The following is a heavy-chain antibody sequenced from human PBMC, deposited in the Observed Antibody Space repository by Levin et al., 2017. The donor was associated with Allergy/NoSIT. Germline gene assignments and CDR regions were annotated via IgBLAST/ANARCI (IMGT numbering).Heavy chain of an antibody. CDR2: ISTTSSTV. D-gene: IGHD3-10*01. CDR1: GFTFSTYA. CDR3: ARAGGTSYDASGTQGDR. V-gene: IGHV3-48*02. J-gene: IGHJ5*02. Sequence: GESLKISCAASGFTFSTYAMNWVRQAPGKGLEWLSYISTTSSTVYYAGSLKGRFTISRDNARNSLFLQMNSLRDEDTAVYYCARAGGTSYDASGTQGDRWGRGTLVTVSS.